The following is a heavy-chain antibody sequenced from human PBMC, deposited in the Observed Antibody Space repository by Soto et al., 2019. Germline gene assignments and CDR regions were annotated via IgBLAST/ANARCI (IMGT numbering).Heavy chain of an antibody. CDR1: GYTFTSYG. D-gene: IGHD3-3*01. J-gene: IGHJ4*02. CDR2: ISAYNGNT. CDR3: ARDEGVGFGVVIIPGYYFDY. Sequence: QVQLVRSGAEVKKPGASVKVSCKASGYTFTSYGISWVRQAPGQGLEWMGWISAYNGNTNYAQKLQGRVTMTTDTSTSTAYMELRSLRSDDTAVYYCARDEGVGFGVVIIPGYYFDYWGQGTLVTVSS. V-gene: IGHV1-18*01.